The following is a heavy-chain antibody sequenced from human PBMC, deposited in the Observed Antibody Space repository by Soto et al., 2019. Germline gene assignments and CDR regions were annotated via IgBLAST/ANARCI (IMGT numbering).Heavy chain of an antibody. D-gene: IGHD3-16*01. CDR1: GFTFSSYW. V-gene: IGHV3-74*01. CDR2: INSDGSST. CDR3: AVGGGSDAFDI. Sequence: GGSLRLSCAASGFTFSSYWMHWVRQAPGKGLVWVSSINSDGSSTSYADSVKGRFTISRDNAKNTLYLQMNSLRAEDTAVSYCAVGGGSDAFDIWGQGTMVTVSS. J-gene: IGHJ3*02.